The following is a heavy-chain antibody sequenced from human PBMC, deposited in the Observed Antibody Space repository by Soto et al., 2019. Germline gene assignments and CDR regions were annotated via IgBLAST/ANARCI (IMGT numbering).Heavy chain of an antibody. Sequence: GASVKVSCKASGATFSSYAISWVRRAPGQGLEWMGGITPIFGTANYAQKFQGRVTITADKSTSTAYMGLSNLRSEDTAVYYCARDHGRDGYNDYWGKGTLGTVSS. CDR3: ARDHGRDGYNDY. D-gene: IGHD5-12*01. J-gene: IGHJ4*02. V-gene: IGHV1-69*06. CDR1: GATFSSYA. CDR2: ITPIFGTA.